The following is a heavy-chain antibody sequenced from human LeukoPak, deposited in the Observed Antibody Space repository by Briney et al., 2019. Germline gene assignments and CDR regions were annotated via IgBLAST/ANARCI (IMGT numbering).Heavy chain of an antibody. CDR2: INPYNGKT. V-gene: IGHV1-18*01. J-gene: IGHJ4*02. CDR3: ARDPSGNPYFFDY. D-gene: IGHD3-3*01. CDR1: GDTFSSHD. Sequence: GASVKVSCKPSGDTFSSHDFNWVRQAPGQGLEWVGWINPYNGKTNYAQKVQGRVTVTTDTSTSTAYMELRSLRFDDTAVYYCARDPSGNPYFFDYWGQGTLVTVSS.